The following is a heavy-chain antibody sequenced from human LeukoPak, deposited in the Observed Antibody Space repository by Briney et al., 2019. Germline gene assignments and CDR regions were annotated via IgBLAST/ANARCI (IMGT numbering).Heavy chain of an antibody. CDR1: GGSISSYY. V-gene: IGHV4-59*01. CDR3: ARALSVSQVAFDI. Sequence: SETLSLTCTVSGGSISSYYWSWIRQPPGKGLEWIGYIYYSGSTNYNPSLKSRVTISVDTSRNQFSLKLSSVTAADTAVYYCARALSVSQVAFDIWGQGTMVTVSS. CDR2: IYYSGST. J-gene: IGHJ3*02. D-gene: IGHD5/OR15-5a*01.